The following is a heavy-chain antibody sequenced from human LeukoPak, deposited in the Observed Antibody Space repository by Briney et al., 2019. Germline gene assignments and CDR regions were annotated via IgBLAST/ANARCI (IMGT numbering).Heavy chain of an antibody. CDR2: IYPGDSDT. CDR1: GYSFTSYW. D-gene: IGHD3-16*01. V-gene: IGHV5-51*01. Sequence: GESLKISCKGSGYSFTSYWIGWVRQMPGKGLEWMGIIYPGDSDTRYSPSFQGQVTISADKSISTAYLQWSSLKASDTAMYYCARHLPRASYLDAFDMWGQGTMVTVSS. J-gene: IGHJ3*02. CDR3: ARHLPRASYLDAFDM.